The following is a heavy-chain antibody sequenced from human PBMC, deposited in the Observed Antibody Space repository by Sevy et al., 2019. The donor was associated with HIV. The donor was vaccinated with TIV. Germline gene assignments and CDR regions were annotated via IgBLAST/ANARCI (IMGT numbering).Heavy chain of an antibody. J-gene: IGHJ4*02. CDR2: ISYDGSNK. Sequence: GESLKISCAASGFTFSSYAMHWVRQAPGKGLEWVAVISYDGSNKYYADSVKGRFTISRDNSKNTLYLQMNSLRAEDTAVYYCAREGIPGIVFDYWGQGTLVIVSS. CDR1: GFTFSSYA. V-gene: IGHV3-30-3*01. CDR3: AREGIPGIVFDY. D-gene: IGHD1-26*01.